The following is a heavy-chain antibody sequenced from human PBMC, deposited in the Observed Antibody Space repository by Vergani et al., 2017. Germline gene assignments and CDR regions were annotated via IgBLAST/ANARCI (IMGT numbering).Heavy chain of an antibody. V-gene: IGHV1-46*01. Sequence: QVQLVQSGAEVKKPGASVKVSCKASGYTFTSYYMHWVRQAPGQGLEWMGIINPSGGSTSYAQKFQGRVTMTRDTSTSTVYMELSSLRSEDTAVYYCARMYYYDSSGRDYYYYYGMDVWGQGTTVTVSS. CDR1: GYTFTSYY. J-gene: IGHJ6*02. CDR2: INPSGGST. D-gene: IGHD3-22*01. CDR3: ARMYYYDSSGRDYYYYYGMDV.